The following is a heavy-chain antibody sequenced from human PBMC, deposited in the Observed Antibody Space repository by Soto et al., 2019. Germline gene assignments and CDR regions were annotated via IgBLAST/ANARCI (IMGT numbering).Heavy chain of an antibody. J-gene: IGHJ4*02. CDR2: IYYSGST. V-gene: IGHV4-31*03. CDR3: AREKGDYDSSGYSPVAY. Sequence: SETLSLTCTVSGGSISSGGYYWSWIRQHPGKGLEWIGYIYYSGSTYYNTSLKSRVTISVDTSKNQFSLKLSSVTAADTSFYYCAREKGDYDSSGYSPVAYWGQGTLVTVSS. CDR1: GGSISSGGYY. D-gene: IGHD3-22*01.